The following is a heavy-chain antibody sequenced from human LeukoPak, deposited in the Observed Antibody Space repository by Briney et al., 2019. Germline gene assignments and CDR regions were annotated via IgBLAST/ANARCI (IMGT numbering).Heavy chain of an antibody. CDR2: IKQDGSEK. CDR3: ARDEYYGSGSDWFDP. V-gene: IGHV3-7*05. J-gene: IGHJ5*02. D-gene: IGHD3-10*01. Sequence: GGSLRLSCAASGFTFSSYWMSWVRQAPGKGLEWVANIKQDGSEKYYVDSVKGRFTISRDNAKNSLYLQMNSLRAEDTAVYYCARDEYYGSGSDWFDPWGQGTLVTVSS. CDR1: GFTFSSYW.